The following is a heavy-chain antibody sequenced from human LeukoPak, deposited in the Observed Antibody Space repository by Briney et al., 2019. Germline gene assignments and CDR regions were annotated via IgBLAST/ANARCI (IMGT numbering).Heavy chain of an antibody. D-gene: IGHD6-13*01. CDR2: IKQDGSEK. CDR1: GFTFSRYW. Sequence: GGSLRLSCAASGFTFSRYWMSWVRQAPGKGLEWVTNIKQDGSEKYYVDSVKGRFTISRDNAKNSLYLQMNSLRAEDTAVYYCARANIAATGAFDIWGQGTMVTVSS. V-gene: IGHV3-7*01. CDR3: ARANIAATGAFDI. J-gene: IGHJ3*02.